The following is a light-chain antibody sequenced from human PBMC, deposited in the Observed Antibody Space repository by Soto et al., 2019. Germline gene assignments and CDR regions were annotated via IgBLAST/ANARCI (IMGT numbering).Light chain of an antibody. J-gene: IGKJ1*01. CDR1: QSISNH. V-gene: IGKV1-39*01. Sequence: DIPMTQSPSSLSASVEDRVIITCRASQSISNHLNSYQQKPGKAPKPLNFAASSLQNGVSSRFSGSRAGQDFTLTISGLQPEEFATYYCQQSHSSPTTFGQGTKVEIK. CDR2: AAS. CDR3: QQSHSSPTT.